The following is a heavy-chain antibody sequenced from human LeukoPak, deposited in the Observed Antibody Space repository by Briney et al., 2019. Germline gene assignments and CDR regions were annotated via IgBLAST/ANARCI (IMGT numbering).Heavy chain of an antibody. D-gene: IGHD3-10*01. V-gene: IGHV3-53*01. CDR1: GFTVSSNY. CDR2: IYSSGST. CDR3: ANLPRGAY. Sequence: GGSLRLSCAASGFTVSSNYMTWVRQAPGKGLEWVSIIYSSGSTYYADSLKGRFTMSRDNSKNTVYLQINSLRADDTAGYYCANLPRGAYWGQGTLVTVSS. J-gene: IGHJ4*02.